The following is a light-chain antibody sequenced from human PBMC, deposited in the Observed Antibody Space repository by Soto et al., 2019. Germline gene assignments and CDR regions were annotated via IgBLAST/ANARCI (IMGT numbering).Light chain of an antibody. CDR3: SSYAGTNIHYV. CDR1: SSDVGGYNY. Sequence: QAVVTQPPSASGSPGQSVTISCTGTSSDVGGYNYVSWYQQHPGKAPKLTIYDVSKRPSGVPDRFSGSKSGNTASLTVSGLQAEDEADYYCSSYAGTNIHYVFGTGTKLTVL. V-gene: IGLV2-8*01. CDR2: DVS. J-gene: IGLJ1*01.